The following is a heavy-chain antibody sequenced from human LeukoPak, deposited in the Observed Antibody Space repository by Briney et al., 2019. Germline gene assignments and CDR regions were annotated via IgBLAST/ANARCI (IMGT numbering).Heavy chain of an antibody. CDR3: ARDPPEWELPLDY. CDR1: GFTFSSYW. CDR2: IKDDGSEE. J-gene: IGHJ4*02. V-gene: IGHV3-7*01. Sequence: GGSLRLSCAASGFTFSSYWMSWVRQAPGKGREGVANIKDDGSEEKYVDSVKGRFTISRDNAKNSLYLYMNSLRDEDTAVYYCARDPPEWELPLDYWGQGTLVTVS. D-gene: IGHD1-26*01.